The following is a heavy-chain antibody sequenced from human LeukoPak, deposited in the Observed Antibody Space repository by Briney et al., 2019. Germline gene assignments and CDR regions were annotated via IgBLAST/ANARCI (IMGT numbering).Heavy chain of an antibody. CDR3: ARNPVGAFDAFDI. J-gene: IGHJ3*02. CDR2: IYYSGST. V-gene: IGHV4-39*07. CDR1: GGSISSSSYY. D-gene: IGHD1-26*01. Sequence: PSETLSLTCTVSGGSISSSSYYWGWIRQPPGKGLEWIGSIYYSGSTYYNPSLKSRVTISVDTSKNQFSLRLSSVTAADTAVYYCARNPVGAFDAFDIWGQGTMVTVSS.